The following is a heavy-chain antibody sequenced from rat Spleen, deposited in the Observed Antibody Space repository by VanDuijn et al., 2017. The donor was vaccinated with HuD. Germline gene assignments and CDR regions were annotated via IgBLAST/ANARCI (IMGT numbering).Heavy chain of an antibody. CDR1: GFTFSDYN. V-gene: IGHV5-7*01. J-gene: IGHJ3*01. Sequence: EVQLVESGGGLVQPGRSLKLSCAASGFTFSDYNMAWVRQAPKKGLEWVATITYDGSSTYYRDSVKGRFTISRDNAESTLYLQMDSLRSEDTATYYCARHALMYTTDPFVYWGQGTLVTVSS. CDR2: ITYDGSST. CDR3: ARHALMYTTDPFVY. D-gene: IGHD1-6*01.